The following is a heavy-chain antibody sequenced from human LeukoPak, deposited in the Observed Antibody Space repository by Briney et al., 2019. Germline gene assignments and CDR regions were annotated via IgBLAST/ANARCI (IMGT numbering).Heavy chain of an antibody. CDR3: AREVRAVAGTLDY. D-gene: IGHD6-19*01. CDR2: IIPIFGTA. Sequence: SLKVSCNASGGTFSSYAISWVRQAPGQGLEWMGGIIPIFGTANYAQKFQGRVTITADESTSTAYMELSSLRSEDTAVYYCAREVRAVAGTLDYWGQGTLVTVSS. J-gene: IGHJ4*02. CDR1: GGTFSSYA. V-gene: IGHV1-69*13.